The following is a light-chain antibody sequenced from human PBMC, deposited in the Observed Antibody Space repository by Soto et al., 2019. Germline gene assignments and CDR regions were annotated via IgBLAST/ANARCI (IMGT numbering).Light chain of an antibody. Sequence: QSALTQPPSVSGSPGQSVAISCTGTSRDIEAYDYVSWYQQHPGKAPKLIISEVNKRPSGVSYRFSGSKSGNTASLTISGLQGEDEADYYCCSFAGSYYVFGTGTKVTVL. J-gene: IGLJ1*01. V-gene: IGLV2-11*01. CDR2: EVN. CDR1: SRDIEAYDY. CDR3: CSFAGSYYV.